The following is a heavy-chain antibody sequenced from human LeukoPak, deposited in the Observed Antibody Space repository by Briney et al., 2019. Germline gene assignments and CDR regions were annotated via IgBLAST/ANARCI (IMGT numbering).Heavy chain of an antibody. CDR3: ARYPTGVPAEPFAVNFDY. Sequence: ASVKVSCKASGYTFTSYSISWVRQAPGQGLEWMGWISAYNGNTNYAQKLQGRVTMTTDTSTSTAYMELRSLRSDDTAVYYCARYPTGVPAEPFAVNFDYSRQGTLVTVSS. CDR1: GYTFTSYS. J-gene: IGHJ4*02. V-gene: IGHV1-18*01. D-gene: IGHD2-2*01. CDR2: ISAYNGNT.